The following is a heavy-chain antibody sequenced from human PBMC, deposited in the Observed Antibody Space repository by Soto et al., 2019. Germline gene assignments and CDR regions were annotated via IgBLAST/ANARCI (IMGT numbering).Heavy chain of an antibody. J-gene: IGHJ3*02. D-gene: IGHD2-15*01. CDR2: IYYSGST. CDR3: ARELGYCSGGNCYSLNAFDI. CDR1: GGSISISGYY. V-gene: IGHV4-39*01. Sequence: KPSETLSLTCTVSGGSISISGYYWVLIRQPPGKGLEWIASIYYSGSTYHNPSLKSRVTIYGDTSKNQFSLKLSSVTAADTAVYYCARELGYCSGGNCYSLNAFDIWGQGTMVTVSS.